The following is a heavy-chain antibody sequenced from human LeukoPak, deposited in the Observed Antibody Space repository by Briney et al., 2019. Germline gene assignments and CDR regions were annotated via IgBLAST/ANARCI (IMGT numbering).Heavy chain of an antibody. V-gene: IGHV3-33*01. D-gene: IGHD2-2*01. CDR3: ARGTDTSWYLFDY. CDR2: IWYDGSKK. CDR1: GFTFSNYA. Sequence: GGSLRLSCAPSGFTFSNYAMHWVRQAPGKGLEWVAVIWYDGSKKYYADSVRGRFTISRDNSKNTLYLQMNSPRAEDTAVYYCARGTDTSWYLFDYWGQGTLVTVSS. J-gene: IGHJ4*02.